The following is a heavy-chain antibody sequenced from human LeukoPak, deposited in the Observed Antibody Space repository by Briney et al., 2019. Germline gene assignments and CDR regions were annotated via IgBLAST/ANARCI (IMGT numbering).Heavy chain of an antibody. CDR1: GYTFTSYG. D-gene: IGHD4-17*01. J-gene: IGHJ4*02. CDR3: ARDEIKTTVTTWGYFDY. Sequence: SVKVSCKASGYTFTSYGISWVRQAPGQGLEWMGGIIPIFGTANYAQKFQGRVTITADESTSTAYMELSSLRSEDTAVYYCARDEIKTTVTTWGYFDYWGQGTLVTVSS. V-gene: IGHV1-69*13. CDR2: IIPIFGTA.